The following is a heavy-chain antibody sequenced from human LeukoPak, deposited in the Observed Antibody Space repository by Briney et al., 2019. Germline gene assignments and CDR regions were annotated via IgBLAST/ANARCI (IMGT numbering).Heavy chain of an antibody. Sequence: GSLRLSCATSGFSFSSYAMSWVRQPPGKGLEWIGEIYHSGSTNYNPSLKSRVTISVDKSKNQFSLKLSSVTAADTAVYYCARYYYGSGTIFGVYYFDYWGQGTLVTVSS. CDR1: GFSFSSYAM. CDR3: ARYYYGSGTIFGVYYFDY. V-gene: IGHV4-4*02. D-gene: IGHD3-10*01. CDR2: IYHSGST. J-gene: IGHJ4*02.